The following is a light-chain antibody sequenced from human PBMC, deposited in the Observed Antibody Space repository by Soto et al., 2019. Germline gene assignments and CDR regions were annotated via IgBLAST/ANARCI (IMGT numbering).Light chain of an antibody. J-gene: IGKJ4*01. CDR3: QQDGFSPPTT. V-gene: IGKV3-20*01. CDR1: QSVNNNY. Sequence: EIVLPQSPGTLSLSPGERATLSCRASQSVNNNYLAWYQQKPGQAPRLLIYGASSSATGVPDRFSGSGSGTDFTLTISRLEPEDFAVYYCQQDGFSPPTTVGGGNKVEIK. CDR2: GAS.